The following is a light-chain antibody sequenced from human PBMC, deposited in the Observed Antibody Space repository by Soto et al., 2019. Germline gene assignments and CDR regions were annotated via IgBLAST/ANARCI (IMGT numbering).Light chain of an antibody. CDR2: GAS. J-gene: IGKJ3*01. CDR1: QSVSSSY. V-gene: IGKV3-20*01. Sequence: EIVLTQSPGTLSLSPGERATLSCRASQSVSSSYLAWYQQKPGQAPRLLIYGASSRATGIPGRFSGSGSGTDFTLTISRLEPEDFAVYYCQQYVTPPFTFGPGTKVDI. CDR3: QQYVTPPFT.